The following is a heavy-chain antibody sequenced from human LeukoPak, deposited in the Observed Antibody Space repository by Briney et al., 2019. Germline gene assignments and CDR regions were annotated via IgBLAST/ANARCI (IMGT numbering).Heavy chain of an antibody. J-gene: IGHJ4*02. CDR2: IYYSGST. CDR3: TRNYDSSGYTTFGY. Sequence: SETLSLTCTVSGGSISTYYWSWIRQPPGKGLEWIGHIYYSGSTYYNPSLKSRVTIAVDSSKNHFSLKLSSVTAADTAVYYCTRNYDSSGYTTFGYWGRGTLVTVSS. D-gene: IGHD3-22*01. V-gene: IGHV4-59*01. CDR1: GGSISTYY.